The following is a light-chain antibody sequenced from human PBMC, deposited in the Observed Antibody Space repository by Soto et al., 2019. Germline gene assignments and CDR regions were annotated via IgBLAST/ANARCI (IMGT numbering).Light chain of an antibody. Sequence: DIQMTQSPSTLSASVGDRVTITCRASQSISSWLAWYQQKPGKAPKVLIYDASSLESGVPSRFSGSGSGTEFFLTISSLQPDDFSTYYCQQYDSYSSFTFGQGTKLEIK. V-gene: IGKV1-5*01. J-gene: IGKJ2*01. CDR2: DAS. CDR1: QSISSW. CDR3: QQYDSYSSFT.